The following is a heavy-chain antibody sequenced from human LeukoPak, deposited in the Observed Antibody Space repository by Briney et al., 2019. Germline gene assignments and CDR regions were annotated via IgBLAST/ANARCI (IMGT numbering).Heavy chain of an antibody. Sequence: SETLSLTFTVSGGSISSGGYYWSWIRQHPGKGLEWIGYIYYSGSTYYNPSLKSRVTISVDTSKNQFSLKLSSVTAADTAVYYCARLYSSSWGWFDPWGQGTLVTVSS. J-gene: IGHJ5*02. CDR1: GGSISSGGYY. D-gene: IGHD6-13*01. V-gene: IGHV4-31*03. CDR2: IYYSGST. CDR3: ARLYSSSWGWFDP.